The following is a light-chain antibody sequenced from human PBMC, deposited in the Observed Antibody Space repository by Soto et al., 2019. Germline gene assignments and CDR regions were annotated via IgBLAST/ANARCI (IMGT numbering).Light chain of an antibody. CDR1: NSDVGGYNY. CDR3: SSYTSSSTLVV. V-gene: IGLV2-14*01. J-gene: IGLJ2*01. CDR2: EVS. Sequence: QSALTQPASVSGSPGQSITISCTGTNSDVGGYNYVSWYQQHPGKAPKLMIYEVSNRPSGVSNRFSGSKSGNTASLTISGLQAEDEADYHCSSYTSSSTLVVFGGGTKLTVL.